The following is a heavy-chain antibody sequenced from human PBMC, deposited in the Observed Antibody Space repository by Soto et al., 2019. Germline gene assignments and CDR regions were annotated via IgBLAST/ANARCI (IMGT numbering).Heavy chain of an antibody. J-gene: IGHJ4*02. V-gene: IGHV3-7*05. D-gene: IGHD1-26*01. CDR3: AKDHGSGSYPY. CDR1: GSTLSSHW. CDR2: INQDGFGK. Sequence: EVQLVESGGGLVQPGGSLRLSWVLSGSTLSSHWMTWVRQAPGKGLEWVASINQDGFGKHYLDSVKGRFTISRDTAKSSLYLQMDSLRVEDTAVYYCAKDHGSGSYPYWGQGTLVTVS.